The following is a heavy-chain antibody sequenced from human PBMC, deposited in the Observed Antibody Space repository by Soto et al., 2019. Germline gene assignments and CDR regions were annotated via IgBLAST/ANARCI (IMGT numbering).Heavy chain of an antibody. D-gene: IGHD3-9*01. CDR1: GFTFSSYG. J-gene: IGHJ6*03. Sequence: QVQLVESGGGVVQPGRSLRLACTASGFTFSSYGIHWVRQAPGKGLEWVAVISYDGSHKYYGDSVKGRFTISRDNSKNTVYLQINSLIAEDTAAYYCARDGTLRYFDDYYIYFMDVWGKGTTVTVSS. CDR3: ARDGTLRYFDDYYIYFMDV. V-gene: IGHV3-30*03. CDR2: ISYDGSHK.